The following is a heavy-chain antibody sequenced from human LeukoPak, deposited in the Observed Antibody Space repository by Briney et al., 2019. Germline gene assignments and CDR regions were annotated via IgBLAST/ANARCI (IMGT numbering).Heavy chain of an antibody. V-gene: IGHV3-21*01. Sequence: GGSLRLSCAASGFTFSNYDMTWVRQAPGEGLEYVSSISATTIYNFSANSVRGRFNISRDNVENTLYLQMNDLRGEDTAVYYCARIGLGRDAYNSFDYWGQGTLVTVSS. D-gene: IGHD5-24*01. CDR1: GFTFSNYD. CDR3: ARIGLGRDAYNSFDY. J-gene: IGHJ4*02. CDR2: ISATTIYN.